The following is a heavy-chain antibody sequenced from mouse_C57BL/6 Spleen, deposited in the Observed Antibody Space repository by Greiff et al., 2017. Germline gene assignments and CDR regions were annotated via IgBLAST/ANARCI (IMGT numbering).Heavy chain of an antibody. CDR1: GYTFTSYW. Sequence: VQLQQPGAELVMPGASVKLSCKASGYTFTSYWMHWVKQRPGQGLEWIGEIDPSDSYTNYNQKFKGKSTLTVDKSSSTAYMQLSSLTSEDSAVYYCARSQTAQATAMDDWGQGTSVTVSS. CDR2: IDPSDSYT. CDR3: ARSQTAQATAMDD. J-gene: IGHJ4*01. V-gene: IGHV1-69*01. D-gene: IGHD3-2*02.